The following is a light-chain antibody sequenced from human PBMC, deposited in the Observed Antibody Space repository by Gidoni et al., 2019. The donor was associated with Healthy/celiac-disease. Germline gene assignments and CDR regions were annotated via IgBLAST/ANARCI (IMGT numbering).Light chain of an antibody. CDR2: SNN. CDR1: SSNIGSNT. Sequence: GQRVTISCSGSSSNIGSNTVNWYQQLPGTAPKLLIYSNNQRPSGVPDRFSGSKYGTAASLAISGLQSEDEADYYCAAWDDSLNGVVFGGGTKLTVL. V-gene: IGLV1-44*01. CDR3: AAWDDSLNGVV. J-gene: IGLJ2*01.